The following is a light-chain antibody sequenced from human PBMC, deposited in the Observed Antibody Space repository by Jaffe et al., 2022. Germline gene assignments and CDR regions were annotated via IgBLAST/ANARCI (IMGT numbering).Light chain of an antibody. CDR2: GKN. Sequence: QSVLTQPPSVSGAPGQRVTISCTGSNSNIGADYDVHWYQQFPGTAPKLLIYGKNKRPSGVPDRFSGSNSGASGSLVITGLQAEDEADYHCQSYDRRLRSWVFGGGTKLTVL. V-gene: IGLV1-40*01. J-gene: IGLJ3*02. CDR3: QSYDRRLRSWV. CDR1: NSNIGADYD.